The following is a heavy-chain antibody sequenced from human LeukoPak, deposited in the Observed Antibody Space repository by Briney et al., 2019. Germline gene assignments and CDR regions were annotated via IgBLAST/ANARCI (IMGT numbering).Heavy chain of an antibody. V-gene: IGHV4-34*01. CDR1: GGSSSGYY. J-gene: IGHJ6*02. CDR2: INHSGST. Sequence: SETLSLTCAVYGGSSSGYYWSWIRQPPGKGLEWIGEINHSGSTNYNPSLKSRVTISVDTSKNQFSLKLSSVTAADTAVYYCATTPSPRIQRRRSPGVVDVWGQGTTVTVSS. CDR3: ATTPSPRIQRRRSPGVVDV. D-gene: IGHD5-18*01.